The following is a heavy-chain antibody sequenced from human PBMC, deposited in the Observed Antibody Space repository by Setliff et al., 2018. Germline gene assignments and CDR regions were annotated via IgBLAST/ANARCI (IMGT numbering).Heavy chain of an antibody. D-gene: IGHD1-26*01. CDR3: ARSPSSGAYWNPRPFYSDY. CDR2: MYSSGST. J-gene: IGHJ4*02. V-gene: IGHV4-39*01. CDR1: GGPINSDRYY. Sequence: SETLSLTCTVSGGPINSDRYYWGWIRQPPGKGLEWIGSMYSSGSTYYNPSLKSRVTISVDTSQNQFSLKLSSVTAADTAAYYCARSPSSGAYWNPRPFYSDYWARGTLVTVSS.